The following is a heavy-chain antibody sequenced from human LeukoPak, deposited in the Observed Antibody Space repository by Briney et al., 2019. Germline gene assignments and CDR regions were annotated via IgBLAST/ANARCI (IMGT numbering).Heavy chain of an antibody. J-gene: IGHJ6*03. D-gene: IGHD1-26*01. CDR3: ARGRRRIVGATTYYYYYMDV. V-gene: IGHV3-11*04. CDR2: ISSSSSTI. Sequence: GGSLRLSCAASGFTFSDYYMSWTRQAPGKGLEWVSYISSSSSTIYYADSVKGRFTISRDNAKNSLYLQMNSLRAEDTAVYYCARGRRRIVGATTYYYYYMDVWGKGTTVTVSS. CDR1: GFTFSDYY.